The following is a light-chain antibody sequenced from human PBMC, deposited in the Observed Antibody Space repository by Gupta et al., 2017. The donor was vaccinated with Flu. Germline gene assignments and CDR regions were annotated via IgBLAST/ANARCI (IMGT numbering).Light chain of an antibody. CDR3: QSTDSSGFHV. V-gene: IGLV3-25*02. Sequence: SYELPQPPSVSVSPGQTARITCSGDALPKQYAYWYQQKPGQAPVLVIYKDSERPAGIPGRFSGTSSGTTVTLTISGVQAEEEADYYCQSTDSSGFHVFGTGTKVTVL. CDR1: ALPKQY. J-gene: IGLJ1*01. CDR2: KDS.